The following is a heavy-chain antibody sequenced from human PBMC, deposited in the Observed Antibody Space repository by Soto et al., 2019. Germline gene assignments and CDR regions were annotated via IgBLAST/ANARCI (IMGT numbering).Heavy chain of an antibody. CDR2: VNIYEGTT. Sequence: QVQLVQSGAEVKKPGASVKVSCKPSGYTFISYGITWVRQAPGQGLEWMGWVNIYEGTTNYAQKFQGRVTMTTDTSTSTVYLEPRSLRSDDTAIYYCARGRGGYSHGAYWGQGTLVTVSS. J-gene: IGHJ4*02. D-gene: IGHD5-18*01. V-gene: IGHV1-18*01. CDR3: ARGRGGYSHGAY. CDR1: GYTFISYG.